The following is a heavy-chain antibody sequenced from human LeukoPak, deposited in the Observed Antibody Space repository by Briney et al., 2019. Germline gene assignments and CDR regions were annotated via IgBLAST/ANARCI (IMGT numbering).Heavy chain of an antibody. Sequence: ASVKVSCKASGYTFTGYYIHWVRQAPGQGLEWMGRINPNNGGTNYAQKFQGRVTMTRDTSINTAYMELSGLISEDTAVYYCTRGPPNWGYDFWGQGTLVTVSS. CDR2: INPNNGGT. D-gene: IGHD7-27*01. V-gene: IGHV1-2*06. CDR1: GYTFTGYY. J-gene: IGHJ4*02. CDR3: TRGPPNWGYDF.